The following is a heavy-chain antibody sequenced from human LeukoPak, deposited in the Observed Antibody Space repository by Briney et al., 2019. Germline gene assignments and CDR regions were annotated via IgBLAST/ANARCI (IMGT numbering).Heavy chain of an antibody. CDR2: IHYSWST. D-gene: IGHD1-26*01. V-gene: IGHV4-59*01. CDR1: GGSISTYY. CDR3: ARSSGSYPLAYAFDI. J-gene: IGHJ3*02. Sequence: SETLSLTCTVSGGSISTYYWSWIRQPPGRGLECIGYIHYSWSTNYNLSLKSRVTISVDTSKNQFSLKLSSVTAADTAMYYCARSSGSYPLAYAFDIWGQGTMVTVSS.